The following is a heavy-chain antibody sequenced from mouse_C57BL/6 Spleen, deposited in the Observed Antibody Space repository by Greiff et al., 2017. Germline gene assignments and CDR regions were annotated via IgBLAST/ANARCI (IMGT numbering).Heavy chain of an antibody. CDR3: ARDTGFDY. Sequence: LQESGPGLVKPSQSLSLTCSVTGYSITSGYYWNWIRQFPGNKLEWMGYISYDGSNNYNPSLKNRISITRDTSKNQFFLKLNSVTTEDTATYYCARDTGFDYWGQGTTLTVSS. J-gene: IGHJ2*01. CDR1: GYSITSGYY. CDR2: ISYDGSN. V-gene: IGHV3-6*01.